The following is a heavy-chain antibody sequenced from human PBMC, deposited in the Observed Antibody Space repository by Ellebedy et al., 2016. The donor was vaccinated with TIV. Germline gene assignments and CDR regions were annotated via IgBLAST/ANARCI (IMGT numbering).Heavy chain of an antibody. J-gene: IGHJ4*02. CDR2: MSGGGIK. CDR3: ATVNSPMGGPLVDY. D-gene: IGHD6-6*01. Sequence: PGGSLRLSCGGSGVSLRDHVLSWVRQAPGKGLEWVAAMSGGGIKEYSDSVDGRFSISRDDSKNTLFLHMDSLRAEDTAKYYCATVNSPMGGPLVDYWGQGTLVTVSA. V-gene: IGHV3-23*01. CDR1: GVSLRDHV.